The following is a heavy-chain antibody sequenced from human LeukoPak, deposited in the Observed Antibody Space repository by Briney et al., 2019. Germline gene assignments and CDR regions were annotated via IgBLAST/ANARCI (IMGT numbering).Heavy chain of an antibody. CDR2: INWNGGST. Sequence: PGGSLRLSCTVSGFPVSINSMSWVRQAPGKGLEWVSGINWNGGSTGYADSVKGRFTISRDNAKNSLYLQMNSLRAEDTALYYCARAYYYDSSGYYYGPPTGAFDIWGQGTMVTVSS. CDR3: ARAYYYDSSGYYYGPPTGAFDI. D-gene: IGHD3-22*01. V-gene: IGHV3-20*04. J-gene: IGHJ3*02. CDR1: GFPVSINS.